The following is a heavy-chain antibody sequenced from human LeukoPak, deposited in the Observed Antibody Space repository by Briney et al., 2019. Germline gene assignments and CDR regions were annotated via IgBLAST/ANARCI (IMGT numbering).Heavy chain of an antibody. D-gene: IGHD1-26*01. J-gene: IGHJ5*02. CDR2: IYHSGST. CDR3: ARGQGATVPQVGKNWFDP. CDR1: GYSISSGYY. Sequence: KPSETLSLTCTVSGYSISSGYYWGWIRQPPGKGLEWIGSIYHSGSTYYNPSLKSRVILSVDTSKNQFSLKLISVTVADTAIYYCARGQGATVPQVGKNWFDPWGQGTRVTVSS. V-gene: IGHV4-38-2*02.